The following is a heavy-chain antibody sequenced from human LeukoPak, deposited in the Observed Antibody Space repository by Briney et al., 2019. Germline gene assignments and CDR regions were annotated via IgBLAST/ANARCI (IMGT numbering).Heavy chain of an antibody. D-gene: IGHD1-26*01. V-gene: IGHV4-39*07. CDR1: GGSISSSSYY. Sequence: SETLSLTCTVSGGSISSSSYYWGWIRQPPGKGLEWIGSIYYSGSTYYNPSLKSRVTISVDTSKNQFSLKLSSVTAADTAVYYCARERVVGSSPDWGQGTLVTVSS. CDR2: IYYSGST. J-gene: IGHJ4*02. CDR3: ARERVVGSSPD.